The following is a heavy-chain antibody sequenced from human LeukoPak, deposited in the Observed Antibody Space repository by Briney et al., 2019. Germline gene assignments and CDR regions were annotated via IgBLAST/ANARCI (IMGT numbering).Heavy chain of an antibody. V-gene: IGHV4-38-2*02. CDR3: ARLPLIAVAGPDAFDI. Sequence: PSETLSLTCTVSGYSISTGYYWDWIRQPPGKGLEWIGTFYHGGSTSYNPSLKSRVTISVDTSKNQFSLKLSSVTAADTAVYYCARLPLIAVAGPDAFDIWGQGTMVTVSS. CDR2: FYHGGST. J-gene: IGHJ3*02. CDR1: GYSISTGYY. D-gene: IGHD6-19*01.